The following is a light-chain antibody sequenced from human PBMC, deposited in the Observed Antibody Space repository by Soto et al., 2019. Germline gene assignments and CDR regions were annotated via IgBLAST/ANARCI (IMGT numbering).Light chain of an antibody. J-gene: IGLJ1*01. CDR3: AAWDDSLITYV. CDR2: TNN. Sequence: SVLTQPPSASGTPGQRVTISCSGSSSNVGSNYVYWYQQLPGTAPKLLIYTNNQRPSGVPDRFSGSKSGTSASLAISGLRSEDEADYYCAAWDDSLITYVFGTGTKVTVL. V-gene: IGLV1-47*01. CDR1: SSNVGSNY.